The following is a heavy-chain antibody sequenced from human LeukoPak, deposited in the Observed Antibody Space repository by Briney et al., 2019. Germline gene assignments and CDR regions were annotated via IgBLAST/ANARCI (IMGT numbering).Heavy chain of an antibody. CDR1: GFTFSSYA. CDR2: ISGSGGST. CDR3: AKVYSSSWAMGGEAFDY. Sequence: TGGSLRLSCAASGFTFSSYAMSWVRQAPGKGLEWVSAISGSGGSTYYADSVKGRFTTSRDNSKNTLYLQMNSLRAEDTAVYYCAKVYSSSWAMGGEAFDYWGQGTLVTVSS. D-gene: IGHD6-13*01. J-gene: IGHJ4*02. V-gene: IGHV3-23*01.